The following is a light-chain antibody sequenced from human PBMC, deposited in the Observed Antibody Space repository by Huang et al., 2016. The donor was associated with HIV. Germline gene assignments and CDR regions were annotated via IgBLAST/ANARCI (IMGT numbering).Light chain of an antibody. CDR3: QQRSNRPPLT. J-gene: IGKJ4*01. Sequence: EIILTQSPATLSLSPGERATLSCRASQSVSSYLAWYQQKPGQAPRLLIYDASNRATGIPARFSGSGSGTDVTLPISSLEREDFAVYYCQQRSNRPPLTFGGGTKVEIK. V-gene: IGKV3-11*01. CDR2: DAS. CDR1: QSVSSY.